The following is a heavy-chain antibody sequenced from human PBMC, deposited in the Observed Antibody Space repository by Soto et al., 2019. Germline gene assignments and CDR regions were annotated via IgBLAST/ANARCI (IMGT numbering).Heavy chain of an antibody. Sequence: QVQLLQSGAEVKKPGASVKVYCKASAYSFTRYGISWVRQAPGQGLEWMGWISAYNDNTKYAQTFRGRVSMTTDSSTSTAYMELTSLTSDDTAVYYCAIAGYCSSGSCALYSHDYFGMDVWGQGTTVTVSS. D-gene: IGHD2-15*01. J-gene: IGHJ6*02. CDR3: AIAGYCSSGSCALYSHDYFGMDV. CDR1: AYSFTRYG. V-gene: IGHV1-18*01. CDR2: ISAYNDNT.